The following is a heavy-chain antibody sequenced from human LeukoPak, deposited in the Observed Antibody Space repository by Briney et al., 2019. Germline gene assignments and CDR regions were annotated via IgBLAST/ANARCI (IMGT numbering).Heavy chain of an antibody. J-gene: IGHJ5*02. V-gene: IGHV1-69*06. CDR3: ARSADYGDYAAWFDP. D-gene: IGHD4-17*01. CDR2: IIPIFGTA. Sequence: GASVKVSCKASGGTFSSYAISWVRQAPGQGLEWMGGIIPIFGTANYAQKFQGRVTITADKSTSTAYMELSSLRSEDTAVYYCARSADYGDYAAWFDPWGQGTLVTVSS. CDR1: GGTFSSYA.